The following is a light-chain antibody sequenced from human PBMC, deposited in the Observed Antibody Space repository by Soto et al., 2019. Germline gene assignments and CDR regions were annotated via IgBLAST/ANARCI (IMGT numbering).Light chain of an antibody. V-gene: IGKV1-33*01. CDR2: DAS. CDR3: EQYDNLPFT. J-gene: IGKJ4*01. Sequence: DIQMTQSPSSLSASVGDRVTITCQASQDISNYLNWYQQKPGKAPKLLIYDASNLETGVPSRFSVSGPGTDFTFTISSLQPEDIATYYCEQYDNLPFTFGGGTKVDIK. CDR1: QDISNY.